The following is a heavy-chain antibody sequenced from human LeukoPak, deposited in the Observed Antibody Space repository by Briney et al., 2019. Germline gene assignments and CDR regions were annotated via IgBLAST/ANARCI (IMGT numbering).Heavy chain of an antibody. CDR3: VKDSSSGSYFDY. V-gene: IGHV3-64D*06. CDR1: GFTFNIYT. CDR2: ISSNGGST. Sequence: GGSLRLSCAASGFTFNIYTMHWVRQAPGKGLEYVSAISSNGGSTYYADSVKGRFTISRDNSRSTLHLQMSSLRVEDTAVYYCVKDSSSGSYFDYWGQGTLVTVSS. J-gene: IGHJ4*02. D-gene: IGHD3-10*01.